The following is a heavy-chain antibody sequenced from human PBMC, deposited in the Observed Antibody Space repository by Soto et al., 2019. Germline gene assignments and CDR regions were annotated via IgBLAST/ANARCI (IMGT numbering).Heavy chain of an antibody. V-gene: IGHV1-69*13. Sequence: QVQLEQSGAEVKKPGSSVKVSCKASGGTFSTSAISWVRQAPGQGLEWMGGIMPIFRTPDYAQKFQGRVTITADESTSTAYMELSGLRSDDTAVYYCARDKDRQQLCGNYYYMLDVWGQGTTVTVSS. D-gene: IGHD3-16*01. CDR3: ARDKDRQQLCGNYYYMLDV. J-gene: IGHJ6*02. CDR2: IMPIFRTP. CDR1: GGTFSTSA.